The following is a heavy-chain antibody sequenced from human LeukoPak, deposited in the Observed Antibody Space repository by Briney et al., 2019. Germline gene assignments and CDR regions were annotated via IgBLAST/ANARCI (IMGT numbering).Heavy chain of an antibody. V-gene: IGHV4-39*01. Sequence: SETLSLTCTVSGGSISSSSYNWAWIRQPPGKGLECIGSLYSSGTTYYNPSLRGRVTISVDTSKNQFSLKLNSVTAADTAVYYCARHAPFIVVVPAAKGPLDYWGQGTLVTVSS. J-gene: IGHJ4*02. CDR3: ARHAPFIVVVPAAKGPLDY. CDR2: LYSSGTT. D-gene: IGHD2-2*01. CDR1: GGSISSSSYN.